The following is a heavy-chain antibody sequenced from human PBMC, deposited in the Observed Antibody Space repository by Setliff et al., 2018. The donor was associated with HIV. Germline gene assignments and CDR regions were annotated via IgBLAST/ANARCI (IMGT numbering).Heavy chain of an antibody. D-gene: IGHD6-13*01. CDR3: ARQSSNTWSWFDP. V-gene: IGHV4-38-2*01. CDR2: ISHSGST. Sequence: PSETLSLTCGVSGIPIDRVYSWAWIRQPPGKGLEWIGTISHSGSTHYNSPLQGRISISIDTSKNQFSLNLIFVTAADTAVYYCARQSSNTWSWFDPWGQGTLVTVSS. CDR1: GIPIDRVYS. J-gene: IGHJ5*02.